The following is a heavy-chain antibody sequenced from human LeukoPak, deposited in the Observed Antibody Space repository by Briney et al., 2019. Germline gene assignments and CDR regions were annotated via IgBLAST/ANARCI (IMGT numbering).Heavy chain of an antibody. Sequence: GASVKVSCXASGGTFSSYAISWVRQARGQGLEWMGGIIPIFGTANYAQKFQGRVTITTDESTSTAYMELSSLRSEDTAVYYCATSRERITIFGVVTPPYNWFDPWGQGTLVTVSS. D-gene: IGHD3-3*01. V-gene: IGHV1-69*05. CDR2: IIPIFGTA. J-gene: IGHJ5*02. CDR1: GGTFSSYA. CDR3: ATSRERITIFGVVTPPYNWFDP.